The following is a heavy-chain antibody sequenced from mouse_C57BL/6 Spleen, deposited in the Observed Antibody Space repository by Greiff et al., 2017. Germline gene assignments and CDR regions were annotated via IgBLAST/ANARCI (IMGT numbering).Heavy chain of an antibody. CDR1: GYTFTSYW. D-gene: IGHD2-4*01. CDR3: ASENYDYDGYAMDY. CDR2: IYPGSGST. Sequence: QVQLQQPGAELVKPGASVKMSCKASGYTFTSYWITWVKQRPGQGLEWIGDIYPGSGSTNYNEKFKSKATLTVDTSSSTAYMQLSILTSEDSAVYYCASENYDYDGYAMDYWGQGASVTVSS. J-gene: IGHJ4*01. V-gene: IGHV1-55*01.